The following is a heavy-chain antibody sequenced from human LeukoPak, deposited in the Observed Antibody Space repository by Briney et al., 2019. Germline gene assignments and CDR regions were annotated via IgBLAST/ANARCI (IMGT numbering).Heavy chain of an antibody. Sequence: SQTLSLTCTVSGGSISSGGNFWSWIRQRPGKGLEWIGFIYYSGTTYSNPSLKSRVAISADTSKNEFSLKLNSLTAADTAVYYCARGGSGSYYSVYYAVDVWGQGTTVTVS. CDR3: ARGGSGSYYSVYYAVDV. V-gene: IGHV4-31*03. D-gene: IGHD1-26*01. CDR1: GGSISSGGNF. J-gene: IGHJ6*02. CDR2: IYYSGTT.